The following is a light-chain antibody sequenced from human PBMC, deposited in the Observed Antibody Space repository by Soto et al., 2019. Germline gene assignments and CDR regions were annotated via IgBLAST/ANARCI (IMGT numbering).Light chain of an antibody. Sequence: AIQMTQSPSSLSASVGDRVTITCRASQGIRNDLGWYQQKPGKAPKVLIYGASTLQSGVPSRFSGSGSGTDFTLTIISLQPEDFSTYYCLQDYNYPHTFGPGTKVDLK. CDR3: LQDYNYPHT. CDR1: QGIRND. J-gene: IGKJ3*01. CDR2: GAS. V-gene: IGKV1-6*01.